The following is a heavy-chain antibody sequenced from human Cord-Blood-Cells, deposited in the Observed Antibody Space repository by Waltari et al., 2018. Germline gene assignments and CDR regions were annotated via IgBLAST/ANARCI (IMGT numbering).Heavy chain of an antibody. Sequence: QLQLQESGPGLVKPSETLSLTCTVSGGSISSSSYYWGWIRQPPGKGLEWIGSIYYSGSTYYNPSLKRRVTISVDTSKNQFSLKLSSVTAADTAVYYCARHVDSSSWLFDYWGQGTLVTVSS. CDR2: IYYSGST. CDR1: GGSISSSSYY. J-gene: IGHJ4*02. V-gene: IGHV4-39*07. CDR3: ARHVDSSSWLFDY. D-gene: IGHD6-13*01.